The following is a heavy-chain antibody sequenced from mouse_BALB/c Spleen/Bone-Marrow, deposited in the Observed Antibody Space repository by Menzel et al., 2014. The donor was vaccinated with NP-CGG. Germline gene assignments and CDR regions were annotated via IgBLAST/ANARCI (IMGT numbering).Heavy chain of an antibody. CDR1: GDSITSGY. CDR2: ISYSGST. D-gene: IGHD4-1*01. CDR3: ARDWDGIDY. Sequence: EVKLMESGPSLVKPSQPLSLTCSVTGDSITSGYWNWIRKFPGNKLEYMGYISYSGSTYHNPSLKSRISITRDTSKNXYYLQLNSVTTEDTATYYCARDWDGIDYWGQGTTPTVSS. J-gene: IGHJ2*01. V-gene: IGHV3-8*02.